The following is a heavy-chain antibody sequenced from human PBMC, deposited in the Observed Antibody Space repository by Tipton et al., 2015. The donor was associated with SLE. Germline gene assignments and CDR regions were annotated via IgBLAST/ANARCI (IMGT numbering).Heavy chain of an antibody. CDR1: GFTLRNFD. V-gene: IGHV3-23*01. CDR3: AKDIGYTFGSTFEY. J-gene: IGHJ4*02. D-gene: IGHD5-18*01. CDR2: IGNDDTDT. Sequence: SLRLSCVTSGFTLRNFDMSWVRQAPGKGLEWVSTIGNDDTDTDYAGSVKGRFTISRDNSKNTTFLQMNSLRVEDTAVYYCAKDIGYTFGSTFEYWGQGAPVIVSS.